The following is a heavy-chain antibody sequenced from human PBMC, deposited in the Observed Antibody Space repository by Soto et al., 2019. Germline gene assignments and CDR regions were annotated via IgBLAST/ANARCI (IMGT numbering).Heavy chain of an antibody. CDR1: GFTFSSHG. V-gene: IGHV3-30*18. CDR3: AKDRRITICGVVEGGYYYGMDV. D-gene: IGHD3-3*01. Sequence: GGSLRLSCAASGFTFSSHGMHWVRQAPGKGLEWVAAISYEGSNKYYADSVKGRFTISRDNSTNTLYLQMNSLRAEDTAVYYCAKDRRITICGVVEGGYYYGMDVWGQGTTVTVSS. CDR2: ISYEGSNK. J-gene: IGHJ6*02.